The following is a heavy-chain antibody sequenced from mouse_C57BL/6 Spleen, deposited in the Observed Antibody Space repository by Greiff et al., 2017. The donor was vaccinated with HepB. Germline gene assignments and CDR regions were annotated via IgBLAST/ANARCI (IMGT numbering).Heavy chain of an antibody. CDR1: GYAFSSSW. Sequence: VQLQQSGPELVKPGASVKISCKASGYAFSSSWMNWVKQRPGKGLEWIRRIYPGDGDTNYNGKFKGKATLTADKSSSTAYMQLSSLTSEDSAVYFCARTMMRRYFDVWGTGTTVTVSS. J-gene: IGHJ1*03. V-gene: IGHV1-82*01. CDR3: ARTMMRRYFDV. D-gene: IGHD2-3*01. CDR2: IYPGDGDT.